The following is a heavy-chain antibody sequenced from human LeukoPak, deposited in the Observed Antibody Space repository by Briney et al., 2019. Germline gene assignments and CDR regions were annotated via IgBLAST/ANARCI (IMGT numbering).Heavy chain of an antibody. Sequence: ASVKVSCKASGYTFTSYDFNWLRQATGQGPEWMGWMNPNSGATGYAQKFQGRITMTRSASINTAYMELTDLRAEDTAVYYCTKDRAGFPLHGSDYWGQGTLVTVSS. V-gene: IGHV1-8*01. CDR3: TKDRAGFPLHGSDY. CDR1: GYTFTSYD. J-gene: IGHJ4*02. D-gene: IGHD2-15*01. CDR2: MNPNSGAT.